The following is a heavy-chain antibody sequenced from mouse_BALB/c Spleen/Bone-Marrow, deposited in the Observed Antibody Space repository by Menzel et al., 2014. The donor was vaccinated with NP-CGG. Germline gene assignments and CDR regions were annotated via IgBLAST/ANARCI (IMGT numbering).Heavy chain of an antibody. J-gene: IGHJ2*01. Sequence: QVQLQQSGAELVRPGSSVKISCKASGYAFSSCWMNWVKQRPGQGLEWIGQIYPGDGDTNYSGKFKGKATLTADESSSTAYMQLSSLTSEDSAVYFCAFGNYDFDYWGQGTTLTVSS. V-gene: IGHV1-80*01. D-gene: IGHD2-1*01. CDR1: GYAFSSCW. CDR2: IYPGDGDT. CDR3: AFGNYDFDY.